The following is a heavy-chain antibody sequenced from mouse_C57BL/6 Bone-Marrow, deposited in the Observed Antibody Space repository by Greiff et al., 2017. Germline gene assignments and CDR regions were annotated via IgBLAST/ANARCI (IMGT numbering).Heavy chain of an antibody. Sequence: QVQLQQPGAELVKPGASVKLSCKASGYTFTSYWMQWVKQRPGQGLEWIGEIDPSDSYTNYNQKFKGKATLTVDTSSSTAYMQLSSLTSEVSAVYYCVRYYGSAYWGQGTLVTVSA. V-gene: IGHV1-50*01. CDR3: VRYYGSAY. J-gene: IGHJ3*01. CDR2: IDPSDSYT. CDR1: GYTFTSYW. D-gene: IGHD1-1*01.